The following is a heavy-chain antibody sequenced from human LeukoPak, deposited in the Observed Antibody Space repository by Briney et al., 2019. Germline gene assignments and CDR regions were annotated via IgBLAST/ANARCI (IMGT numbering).Heavy chain of an antibody. Sequence: GGSLRLSRAASGFTVSSNYMSWVRQAPGKGLEWVSVIYSGGSTYYADSVKGRFTISRDNSKNTLYLQMNSLRAEDTAVYYCARDTDYLGTYWGQGTLVTVSS. CDR3: ARDTDYLGTY. V-gene: IGHV3-53*01. J-gene: IGHJ4*02. CDR1: GFTVSSNY. CDR2: IYSGGST. D-gene: IGHD4-11*01.